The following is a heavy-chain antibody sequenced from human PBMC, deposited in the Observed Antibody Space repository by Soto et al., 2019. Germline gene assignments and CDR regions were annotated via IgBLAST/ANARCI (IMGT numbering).Heavy chain of an antibody. Sequence: SETLSLTCTVSGASISSYSWSWIRQPPGKGLEWIGYISYSESTYNPSLKSRVTISVDTSKNQFSLKVSSVTAADTAVYYCARISGGWIGSGSYPRPGKFDSYFYYMDVWGKGTTVTVSS. J-gene: IGHJ6*03. CDR2: ISYSEST. V-gene: IGHV4-59*01. D-gene: IGHD3-10*01. CDR1: GASISSYS. CDR3: ARISGGWIGSGSYPRPGKFDSYFYYMDV.